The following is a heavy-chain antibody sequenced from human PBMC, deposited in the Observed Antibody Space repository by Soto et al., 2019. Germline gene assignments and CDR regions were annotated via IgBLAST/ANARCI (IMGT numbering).Heavy chain of an antibody. D-gene: IGHD1-26*01. CDR1: GGSISSSTYY. V-gene: IGHV4-39*07. Sequence: SETLSLTCTVSGGSISSSTYYWGWIRQPPGRGLEWIGSIYYSRNSGSTYYNPSLKSRVTVSVDTSKNQFSLKLTSVTAVDTAVYYCARREIQGPIDYWGQGTLVTVSS. J-gene: IGHJ4*02. CDR3: ARREIQGPIDY. CDR2: IYYSRNSGST.